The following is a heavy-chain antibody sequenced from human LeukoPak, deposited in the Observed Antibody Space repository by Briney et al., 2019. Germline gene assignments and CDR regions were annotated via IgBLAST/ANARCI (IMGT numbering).Heavy chain of an antibody. V-gene: IGHV4-34*01. CDR2: INNSGRT. CDR1: GGSLSAYY. CDR3: ARGRKAGFGSSWYRRYYGMDV. J-gene: IGHJ6*02. D-gene: IGHD6-13*01. Sequence: SETLSLTCAVYGGSLSAYYWSWIRQPPGKGLDWIGEINNSGRTNYNPSIKSRVTISVDTSKTTFSLKLSSVTAADTAVYYCARGRKAGFGSSWYRRYYGMDVWGQGTTVTVSS.